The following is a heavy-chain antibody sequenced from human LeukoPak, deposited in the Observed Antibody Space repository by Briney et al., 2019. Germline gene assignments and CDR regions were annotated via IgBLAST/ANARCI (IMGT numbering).Heavy chain of an antibody. CDR2: IYPGDSDT. CDR1: GYSFTSYW. CDR3: AKSSVKYYYDSSFFFDY. D-gene: IGHD3-22*01. V-gene: IGHV5-51*01. Sequence: AGESLKISCKGSGYSFTSYWIGWVCQMPGKGLEWMGIIYPGDSDTRYSPSFQGQVTISADKSISTAYLQWSSLKASDTAMYYCAKSSVKYYYDSSFFFDYWGQGTLVTVSS. J-gene: IGHJ4*02.